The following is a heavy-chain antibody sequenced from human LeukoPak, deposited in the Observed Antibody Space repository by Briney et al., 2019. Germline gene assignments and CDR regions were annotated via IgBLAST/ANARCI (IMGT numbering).Heavy chain of an antibody. CDR2: ISAYNGNT. CDR3: ARVTQDYDFWSGYYRGGYFDY. D-gene: IGHD3-3*01. V-gene: IGHV1-18*01. CDR1: GYTFTSYG. Sequence: GSSVKVSCKASGYTFTSYGISWVRQAPGQGLEWMGWISAYNGNTNYAQKLQGRVTMTTDTSTSTAYMELRSLRSDDTAVYYCARVTQDYDFWSGYYRGGYFDYWGQGTLVTVSS. J-gene: IGHJ4*02.